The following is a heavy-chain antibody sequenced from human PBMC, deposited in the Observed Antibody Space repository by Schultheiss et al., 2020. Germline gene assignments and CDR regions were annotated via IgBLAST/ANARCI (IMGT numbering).Heavy chain of an antibody. Sequence: SETLSLTCTVSVGSISSFYWSWIRQPPGKGLEWIGRVYTSGSTNYNPSLKSRVTISVDTSKNQFSLKLNSVTAADTAVYYCARDYSSSSGKAFDIWGQGTMVTVSS. CDR1: VGSISSFY. CDR3: ARDYSSSSGKAFDI. V-gene: IGHV4-4*07. CDR2: VYTSGST. J-gene: IGHJ3*02. D-gene: IGHD6-6*01.